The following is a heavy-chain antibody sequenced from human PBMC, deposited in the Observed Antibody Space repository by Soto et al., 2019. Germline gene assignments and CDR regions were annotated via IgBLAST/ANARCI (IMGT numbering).Heavy chain of an antibody. V-gene: IGHV3-30*18. CDR2: ISYDVNNK. Sequence: QVQVVESGGGVVQPGRSLRLSCAVSGFTCSNYGMHWVRQAPGKGLEWVALISYDVNNKYYADSVKGRFTISRDNSKNTLFLQMIGLRAEDTAVYYCSNGGSKAGMDVWGQATTVTVSS. J-gene: IGHJ6*02. CDR3: SNGGSKAGMDV. CDR1: GFTCSNYG.